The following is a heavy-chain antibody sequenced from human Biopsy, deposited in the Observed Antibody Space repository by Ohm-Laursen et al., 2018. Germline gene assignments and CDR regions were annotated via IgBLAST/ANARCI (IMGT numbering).Heavy chain of an antibody. CDR2: IVVGGGNT. D-gene: IGHD2-21*02. Sequence: GASVKVSCKASGFTFNRSAMQWVRQARGQRLEWIGWIVVGGGNTNYAQKFQERVTITRDMSTSTAYMELSSLRSEDTAVYYCASRPNCGGDCSSGFDYWGQGPRSPSPQ. J-gene: IGHJ4*02. CDR1: GFTFNRSA. V-gene: IGHV1-58*02. CDR3: ASRPNCGGDCSSGFDY.